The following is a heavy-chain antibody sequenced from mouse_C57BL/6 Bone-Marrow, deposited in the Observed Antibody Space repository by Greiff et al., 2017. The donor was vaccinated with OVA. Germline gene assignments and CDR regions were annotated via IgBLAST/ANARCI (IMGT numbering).Heavy chain of an antibody. V-gene: IGHV1-22*01. CDR1: GYTFTDYN. J-gene: IGHJ1*03. CDR3: ATYYSNPYWYFDV. D-gene: IGHD2-5*01. CDR2: INPNNGGT. Sequence: VQLKESGPELVKPGASVKMSCKASGYTFTDYNMHWVKQSHGKSLEWIGYINPNNGGTSYNQKFKGKATLTVNKSSSTAYMELRSLTSEDSAVYYCATYYSNPYWYFDVWGTGTTVTVSS.